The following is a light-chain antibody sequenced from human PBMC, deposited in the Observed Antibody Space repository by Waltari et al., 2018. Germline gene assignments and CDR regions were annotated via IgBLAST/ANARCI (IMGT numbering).Light chain of an antibody. CDR1: SSDVGSYNR. V-gene: IGLV2-18*02. J-gene: IGLJ3*02. CDR2: EVS. CDR3: SSYTSSSTWV. Sequence: QSALTHPPSVSGSPGQSVTISCTGTSSDVGSYNRVSWYQQPLGTAPKLVIYEVSNRRSGVPDRFSGSKSGNTASLTISGLQAEDEADYYCSSYTSSSTWVFGGGTKLTVL.